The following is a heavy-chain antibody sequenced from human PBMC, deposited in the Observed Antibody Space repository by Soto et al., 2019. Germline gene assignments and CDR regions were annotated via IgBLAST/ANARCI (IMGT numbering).Heavy chain of an antibody. V-gene: IGHV1-69*13. CDR1: GGTFSSYA. Sequence: SVKVSCKASGGTFSSYAISWVRQAPGQGLEWMGGIIPIFGTANYAQKFQGRVTITADESTSTAYMELSSLRSEDTAVYYCASPTRYYDFWSGSQVWGRGTLVTVSS. J-gene: IGHJ4*02. CDR3: ASPTRYYDFWSGSQV. D-gene: IGHD3-3*01. CDR2: IIPIFGTA.